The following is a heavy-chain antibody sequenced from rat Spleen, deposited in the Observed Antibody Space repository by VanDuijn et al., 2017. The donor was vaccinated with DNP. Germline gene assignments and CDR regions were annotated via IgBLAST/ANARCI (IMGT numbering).Heavy chain of an antibody. CDR3: ARVGDLHDGGDGDVLDA. D-gene: IGHD1-12*02. CDR1: GFTFSYYW. CDR2: ITGGSGIT. J-gene: IGHJ4*01. Sequence: EVKLVESGGGLVQPGNSLKLSCAASGFTFSYYWMAWIRQVPGKGLEWIASITGGSGITSYPDSVKGRFTISRDDAKNTLSLQMNSLRSEDTATYYCARVGDLHDGGDGDVLDAWGQGTSVTVSS. V-gene: IGHV5-31*01.